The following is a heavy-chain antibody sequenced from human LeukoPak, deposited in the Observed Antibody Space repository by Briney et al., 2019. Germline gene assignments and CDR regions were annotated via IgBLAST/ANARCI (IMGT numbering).Heavy chain of an antibody. Sequence: SGGSLRLSCAGSGFTFSSYAMSWVRQAPGKGLEWVSAISGSGGSTFYADSVKGRLTISRDNSENTLYLQMNSLRAEDTAVYYCARDLPGDIVVVVAATPFDYWGQGTLVTVSS. CDR1: GFTFSSYA. V-gene: IGHV3-23*01. CDR3: ARDLPGDIVVVVAATPFDY. J-gene: IGHJ4*02. D-gene: IGHD2-15*01. CDR2: ISGSGGST.